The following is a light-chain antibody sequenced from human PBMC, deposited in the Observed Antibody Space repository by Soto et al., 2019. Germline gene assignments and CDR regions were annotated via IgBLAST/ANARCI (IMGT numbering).Light chain of an antibody. CDR2: AAS. CDR1: QSVNSNY. J-gene: IGKJ2*01. Sequence: EIVLTQSPGTLSLSPGERATLSCRASQSVNSNYLAWYHQKRGQAPRLLIYAASSRATGIPDRFSGSGSGTDFTLTISRLEPADFAVYYCQQYGSSPLYTFGQGTKLEIK. V-gene: IGKV3-20*01. CDR3: QQYGSSPLYT.